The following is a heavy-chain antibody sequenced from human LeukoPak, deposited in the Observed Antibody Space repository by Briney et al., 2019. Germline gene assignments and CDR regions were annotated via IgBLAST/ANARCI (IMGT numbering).Heavy chain of an antibody. V-gene: IGHV4-38-2*02. CDR1: GYSISSGYY. J-gene: IGHJ6*03. CDR2: IYHSGST. CDR3: ARLPEFHTGYSFYYMDV. D-gene: IGHD1-14*01. Sequence: SETLSLTCTVSGYSISSGYYRGWIRQPPGKGLEWIGSIYHSGSTYYNPSLKSRVTISVDTSKNQFSLKLSSVTAADTAVYYCARLPEFHTGYSFYYMDVWGKGTTVTISS.